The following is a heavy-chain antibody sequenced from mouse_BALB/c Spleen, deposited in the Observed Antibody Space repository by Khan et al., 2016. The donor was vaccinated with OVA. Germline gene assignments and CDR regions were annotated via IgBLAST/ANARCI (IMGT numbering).Heavy chain of an antibody. Sequence: VQLVESGAELARPGASVKLSCKASGYTFTDYYINWVKQRNGQGLEWIGEISPGSGDTYYNERIKGKATLTADKSSSTAYMQLSSLTSEASSVYFCARSNYFGYTFAYWGQGTLVTVSA. CDR2: ISPGSGDT. J-gene: IGHJ3*01. V-gene: IGHV1-77*01. CDR3: ARSNYFGYTFAY. D-gene: IGHD1-2*01. CDR1: GYTFTDYY.